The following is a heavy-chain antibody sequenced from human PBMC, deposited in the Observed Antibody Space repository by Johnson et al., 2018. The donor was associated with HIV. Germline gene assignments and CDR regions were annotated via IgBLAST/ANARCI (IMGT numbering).Heavy chain of an antibody. CDR3: AKAASSAPHAFDI. Sequence: VQLVESGGGLVQPGRSLRLSCAASGFTFSSYWMSWVRQAPGKGLEWLSYISSSGSLTYYADSVKGRFTISRDNSKNTLYLQMNSLRAEDTAVYYCAKAASSAPHAFDIWGQGTMVTVSS. D-gene: IGHD6-6*01. CDR2: ISSSGSLT. CDR1: GFTFSSYW. J-gene: IGHJ3*02. V-gene: IGHV3-48*01.